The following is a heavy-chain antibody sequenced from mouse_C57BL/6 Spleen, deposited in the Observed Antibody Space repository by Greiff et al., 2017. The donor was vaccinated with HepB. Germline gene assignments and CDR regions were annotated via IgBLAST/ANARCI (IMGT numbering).Heavy chain of an antibody. CDR1: GFSLTSYG. CDR2: IWGVGST. CDR3: ASFYDSPWFAY. D-gene: IGHD2-3*01. Sequence: VQLQESGPGLVAPSQSLSITCTVSGFSLTSYGVDWVRQSPGKGLEWLGVIWGVGSTNYNSALKSRLSISKDNSKSQVFLKMNSLQTDDTAMYYCASFYDSPWFAYWGQGTLVTVSA. J-gene: IGHJ3*01. V-gene: IGHV2-6*01.